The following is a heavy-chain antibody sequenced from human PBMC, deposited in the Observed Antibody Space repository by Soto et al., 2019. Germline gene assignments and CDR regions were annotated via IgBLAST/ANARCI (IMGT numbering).Heavy chain of an antibody. D-gene: IGHD3-10*01. CDR3: ASSRPPDSGSYYTSWFDP. J-gene: IGHJ5*02. CDR1: GGSISSGGYY. CDR2: IYYSGST. V-gene: IGHV4-31*03. Sequence: QVQLQESGPGLVKPSQTLSLTCTVSGGSISSGGYYWSWIRQHPGKGLEWIGYIYYSGSTYYNPSLTSRVTISVDTSKNQFSLKLSSVTAADTAVYYCASSRPPDSGSYYTSWFDPWGQGTLVTVSS.